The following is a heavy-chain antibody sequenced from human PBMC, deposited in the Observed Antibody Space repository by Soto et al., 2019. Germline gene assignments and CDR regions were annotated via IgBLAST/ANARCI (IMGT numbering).Heavy chain of an antibody. CDR1: GDSFSNYY. J-gene: IGHJ4*02. V-gene: IGHV4-4*07. CDR3: ARVPLRYSSSHNFDS. D-gene: IGHD6-19*01. CDR2: IYPTGST. Sequence: SETLSLTCTVSGDSFSNYYCNWVRKSAGKGLEWIGRIYPTGSTTYNPSLKSRVTLSVDTSKHQFSLKLSSVTAADTAVYYCARVPLRYSSSHNFDSWGQGALVTVSS.